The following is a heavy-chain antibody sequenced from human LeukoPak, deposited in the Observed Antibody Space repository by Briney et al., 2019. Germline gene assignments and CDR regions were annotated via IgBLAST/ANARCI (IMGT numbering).Heavy chain of an antibody. CDR2: IYSGGST. CDR3: ARAPGWLIFDY. Sequence: GGSLRLSCAASGFTVSSHYMSWVRQAPGKGLEWVSVIYSGGSTYYADSVKGRFTISRHNSKNTLYLQMNSLRAEDTAVYYCARAPGWLIFDYWGQGTLVTVSS. CDR1: GFTVSSHY. J-gene: IGHJ4*02. V-gene: IGHV3-53*04. D-gene: IGHD6-19*01.